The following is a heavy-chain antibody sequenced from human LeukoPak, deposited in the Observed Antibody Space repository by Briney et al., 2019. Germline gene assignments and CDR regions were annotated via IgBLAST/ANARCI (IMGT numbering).Heavy chain of an antibody. V-gene: IGHV1-2*02. CDR3: ATPGRYDSSLLAGH. CDR1: GYTFTDFY. J-gene: IGHJ4*02. CDR2: INPDSGGI. D-gene: IGHD3-22*01. Sequence: ASVKVSCKASGYTFTDFYIHWVRQAPGQGLEWMGWINPDSGGIVYAQKSQGRVIMTRDTSISTAYMELTRLRSDDTAVYYCATPGRYDSSLLAGHWGQGTLVTVSS.